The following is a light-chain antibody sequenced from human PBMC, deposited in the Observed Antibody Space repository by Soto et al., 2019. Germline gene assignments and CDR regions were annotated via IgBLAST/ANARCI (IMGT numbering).Light chain of an antibody. J-gene: IGKJ5*01. CDR2: TAS. V-gene: IGKV1-9*01. Sequence: DIQLTQAPSFLSASVGDRVTITCRASQGISSSLAWYQQKSGKAPNLLIHTASTLQSGVPSRFSGSGSGTEFPLTISILQPEDFSTYYCQQRNSYPITFGQGTRLEIK. CDR3: QQRNSYPIT. CDR1: QGISSS.